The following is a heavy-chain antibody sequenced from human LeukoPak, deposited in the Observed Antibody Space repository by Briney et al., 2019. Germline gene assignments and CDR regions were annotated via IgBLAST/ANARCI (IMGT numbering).Heavy chain of an antibody. CDR2: ISWNSGSI. CDR1: GFTFDDYA. J-gene: IGHJ4*02. CDR3: AKVSDYYDSSGYFDY. Sequence: GGSLRLSCAASGFTFDDYAMHWVRQAPGKGPEWVSGISWNSGSIGYADSVKGRFTISRDNAKNSLYLQMNSLRAEDTALYYCAKVSDYYDSSGYFDYWGQGTLVTVSS. V-gene: IGHV3-9*01. D-gene: IGHD3-22*01.